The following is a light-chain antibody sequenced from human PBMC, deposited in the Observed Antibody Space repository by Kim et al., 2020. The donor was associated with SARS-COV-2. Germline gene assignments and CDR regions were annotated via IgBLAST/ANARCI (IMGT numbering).Light chain of an antibody. V-gene: IGLV2-14*03. CDR2: DVN. Sequence: VVISYPGPRRDVGGYNHVSLYQQHPGKAPKLMLYDVNCRPSGVSSRFSGAKSDNTASLTISGLQVEDEADYYCGSFTSSSSRGVVFGGGTKLTV. CDR3: GSFTSSSSRGVV. J-gene: IGLJ2*01. CDR1: RRDVGGYNH.